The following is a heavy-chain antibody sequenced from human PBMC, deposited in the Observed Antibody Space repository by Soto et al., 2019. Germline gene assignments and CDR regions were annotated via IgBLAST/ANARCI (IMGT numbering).Heavy chain of an antibody. D-gene: IGHD6-13*01. Sequence: TSETRSLTCTVSGGSISSGDYYWSWIRQPPGKGLEWIGYIYYSGSTYYNPSLKSRVTISVDTSKNQFSLKLSSVTAADTAVYYCARDRGVIAAAGYFDYWGQGTLVTVSS. CDR3: ARDRGVIAAAGYFDY. V-gene: IGHV4-30-4*01. CDR1: GGSISSGDYY. CDR2: IYYSGST. J-gene: IGHJ4*02.